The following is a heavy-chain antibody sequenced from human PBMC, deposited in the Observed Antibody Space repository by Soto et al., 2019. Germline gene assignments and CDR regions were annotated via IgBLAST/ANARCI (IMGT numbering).Heavy chain of an antibody. CDR2: ISYDGSNV. D-gene: IGHD3-10*02. J-gene: IGHJ4*02. CDR3: AKSMYSYPVLDF. Sequence: GGSLRLSCAASGFIFSSYGIHWVRQAPGKGLDWVAVISYDGSNVAYADSVKGRFTISRDNSWNTVDLQRNSLRPEDTAVYYCAKSMYSYPVLDFWGQGTLVTVSS. CDR1: GFIFSSYG. V-gene: IGHV3-30*18.